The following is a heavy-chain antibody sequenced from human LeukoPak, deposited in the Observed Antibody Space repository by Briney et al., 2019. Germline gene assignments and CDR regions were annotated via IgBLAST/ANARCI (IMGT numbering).Heavy chain of an antibody. Sequence: KSGGSLRLSCAASGFTFSSYSMNWVRQAPGKGLEWVSSISSSSSYIYYADSVKGRFTISRDNAKNSLYLQMNSLRAGDTAVYYCARDRTMVRGVIVSYYYGMDVWGQGTTVTVSS. D-gene: IGHD3-10*01. J-gene: IGHJ6*02. CDR3: ARDRTMVRGVIVSYYYGMDV. CDR1: GFTFSSYS. V-gene: IGHV3-21*01. CDR2: ISSSSSYI.